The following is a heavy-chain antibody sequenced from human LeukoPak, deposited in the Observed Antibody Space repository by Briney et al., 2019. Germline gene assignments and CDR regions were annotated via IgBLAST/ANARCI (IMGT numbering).Heavy chain of an antibody. Sequence: GGSLRLSCAASGFTFSDYYMSWIRQVPWKGLEWVSNISRSGSTIHYADSVKGRLTISRGNAKNSLYLQTNNMRAEDSAVNYCERHGGAYNGDAFDIWGQGTMVTVSS. J-gene: IGHJ3*02. CDR2: ISRSGSTI. CDR3: ERHGGAYNGDAFDI. D-gene: IGHD1-1*01. CDR1: GFTFSDYY. V-gene: IGHV3-11*04.